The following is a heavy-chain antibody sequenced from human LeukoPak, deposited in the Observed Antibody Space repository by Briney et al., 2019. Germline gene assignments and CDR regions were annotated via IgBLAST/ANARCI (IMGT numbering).Heavy chain of an antibody. Sequence: PSETLSLTCTVSGGSISSYYWSWIRQPAGKRLEWIGRIYSSGNTNYNPSLKSRVTMSIDTSKNHFSLKLSSVNAADTAVYYCARGIVGATTSYYFDYWGQGTLVTVSS. V-gene: IGHV4-4*07. CDR1: GGSISSYY. D-gene: IGHD1-26*01. J-gene: IGHJ4*02. CDR3: ARGIVGATTSYYFDY. CDR2: IYSSGNT.